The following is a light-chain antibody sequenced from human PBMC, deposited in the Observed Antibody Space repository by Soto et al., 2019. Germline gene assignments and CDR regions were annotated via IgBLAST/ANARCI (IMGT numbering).Light chain of an antibody. V-gene: IGLV2-23*01. CDR3: CSYARSSLV. Sequence: SALTQPASVSGSPGQSIAISCTGASSDVGSHNLVSWYQQRPGKAPKLMIYEGSKRPSGVSNRFSGSKSGNTASLTISGLQAEDEADYYCCSYARSSLVFGGGTKLTVL. J-gene: IGLJ3*02. CDR2: EGS. CDR1: SSDVGSHNL.